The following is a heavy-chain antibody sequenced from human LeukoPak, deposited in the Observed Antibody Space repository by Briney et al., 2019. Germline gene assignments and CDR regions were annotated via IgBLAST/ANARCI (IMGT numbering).Heavy chain of an antibody. CDR3: ARGATISETGYFDF. V-gene: IGHV4-34*01. CDR1: GGSFSRYY. CDR2: IGHRGDT. D-gene: IGHD5-24*01. J-gene: IGHJ4*03. Sequence: SETLSLTCAVYGGSFSRYYWSWIRQSPGKGLEWIAEIGHRGDTNCNPSVKSRVTISVDTSKNQFSLKVRSLSAADTAVYYCARGATISETGYFDFWGQGTPVTVSS.